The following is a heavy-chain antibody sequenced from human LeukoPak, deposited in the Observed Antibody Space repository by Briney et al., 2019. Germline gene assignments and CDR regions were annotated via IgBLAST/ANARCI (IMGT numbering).Heavy chain of an antibody. J-gene: IGHJ4*02. CDR3: ARGPSVIYYGSGSPVNY. CDR2: INHSGST. V-gene: IGHV4-34*01. D-gene: IGHD3-10*01. Sequence: SETLSLTCAVYGGSFSGYYWSWIRQPPGKGLEWIGEINHSGSTNYNPSLKSRVTISVDTSKNQFSLKLSSVTAADTAVYYCARGPSVIYYGSGSPVNYWGQGTLVTVSS. CDR1: GGSFSGYY.